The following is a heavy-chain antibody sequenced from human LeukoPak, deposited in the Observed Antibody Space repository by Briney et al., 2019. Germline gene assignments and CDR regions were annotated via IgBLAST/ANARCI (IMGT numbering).Heavy chain of an antibody. D-gene: IGHD1-1*01. CDR1: GGSISSYY. Sequence: SETLSLTCTVSGGSISSYYWSWIRQPPGKGLEWIGYIYYSGNTNYNPSLKSRVTISVDTSKKQFSLKLISVTAADTAVYYCARSMENFALYAFDIWGQGTMVTVSS. CDR2: IYYSGNT. V-gene: IGHV4-59*01. J-gene: IGHJ3*02. CDR3: ARSMENFALYAFDI.